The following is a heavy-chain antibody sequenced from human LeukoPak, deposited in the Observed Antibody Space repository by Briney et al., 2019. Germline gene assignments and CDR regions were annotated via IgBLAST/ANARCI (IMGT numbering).Heavy chain of an antibody. V-gene: IGHV3-49*04. CDR2: IRSKAYGGTT. CDR1: GFTFNNAW. D-gene: IGHD4-23*01. J-gene: IGHJ4*02. CDR3: TREHDYGGKWGDY. Sequence: PGGSLRLSCAASGFTFNNAWMSWVRQAPGKGLEWVGFIRSKAYGGTTEYAASVKGRFTISRDDSKSIAYLQMNSLKTEDTAVYYCTREHDYGGKWGDYWGQGTLVTVSS.